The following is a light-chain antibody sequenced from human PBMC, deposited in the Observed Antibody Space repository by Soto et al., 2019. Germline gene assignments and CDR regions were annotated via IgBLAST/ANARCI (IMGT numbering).Light chain of an antibody. CDR3: SSYTSSSTPYV. CDR1: SSDVGGYNY. V-gene: IGLV2-14*01. J-gene: IGLJ1*01. Sequence: QSALTQPASVSGSPGQSITISCTGTSSDVGGYNYVSWYQQHPGKAPKLMIYEVSNRPSGVSNRFSGSKSGNTASLTISGLPAEDEADYYFSSYTSSSTPYVFGTGTKVTVL. CDR2: EVS.